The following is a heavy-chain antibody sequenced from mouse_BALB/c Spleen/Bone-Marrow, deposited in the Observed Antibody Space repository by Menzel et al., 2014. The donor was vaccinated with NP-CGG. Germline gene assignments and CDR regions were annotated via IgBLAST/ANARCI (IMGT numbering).Heavy chain of an antibody. D-gene: IGHD4-1*01. V-gene: IGHV1-9*01. J-gene: IGHJ3*01. CDR1: GYTFSSYW. Sequence: VQRVESGAELMKPGASVKISCKATGYTFSSYWIEWVKQRPGHGLEWIGEILPGSGSTKYNEKFKGKATFTADTSSNTAYMQLSSLTSEDSAVYYCARKEGFWGTFAYWGQGTLVPVSA. CDR3: ARKEGFWGTFAY. CDR2: ILPGSGST.